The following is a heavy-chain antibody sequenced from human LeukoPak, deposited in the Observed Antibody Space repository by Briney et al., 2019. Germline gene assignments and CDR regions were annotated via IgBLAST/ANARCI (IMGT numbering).Heavy chain of an antibody. D-gene: IGHD4-17*01. CDR3: ASGPYGDPSPYY. V-gene: IGHV1-8*01. CDR1: GYTFTSYD. Sequence: ASVKVSCKASGYTFTSYDVNWVRQATGQGLEWMGWMNPNSGNTGYAQKFQGRVTMTRNTSISTAYMELSSLRSEDTAVYYCASGPYGDPSPYYWGQGTLVTVSS. J-gene: IGHJ4*02. CDR2: MNPNSGNT.